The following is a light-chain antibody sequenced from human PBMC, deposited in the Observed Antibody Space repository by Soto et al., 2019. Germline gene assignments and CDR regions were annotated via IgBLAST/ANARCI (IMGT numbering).Light chain of an antibody. Sequence: SVLTQPPSDAGAPGQRVTISCTGSSSNIGPGYDVHWYQHLPGTAPKLLIYSNTNRPSGVPDRFSGSRSGTSASLAITGLQDEDEADYYCHSYDRSLFGSVFGTGT. V-gene: IGLV1-40*01. CDR3: HSYDRSLFGSV. CDR1: SSNIGPGYD. J-gene: IGLJ1*01. CDR2: SNT.